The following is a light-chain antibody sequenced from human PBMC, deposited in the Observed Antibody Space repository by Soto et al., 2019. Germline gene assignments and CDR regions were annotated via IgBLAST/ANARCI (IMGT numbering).Light chain of an antibody. CDR2: RNT. Sequence: QSVLTQPPSASGTPGQTVTISCSGSRSNIGNNYVCWYQQLPGAAPKLLIYRNTQRPSGVPDRFSGSKSGTAASLAISGLRSEDEADFYCAAWDDSLNGCVFGTGTKVTVL. CDR1: RSNIGNNY. CDR3: AAWDDSLNGCV. J-gene: IGLJ1*01. V-gene: IGLV1-47*01.